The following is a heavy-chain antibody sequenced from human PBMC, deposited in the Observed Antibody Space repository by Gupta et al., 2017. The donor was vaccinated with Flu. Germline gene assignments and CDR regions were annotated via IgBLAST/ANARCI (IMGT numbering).Heavy chain of an antibody. V-gene: IGHV1-18*01. Sequence: QVQLVQSGAEVKKPGASVKVSCKASGYTFTSYGISWVRQAPRQGLEWMGWISAYNGNTNYAQKLQGRVTMTTDTSTSTAYMELRSLRSDDTAVYYCARDGYSSGWWLDYYYGMDVWGQGTTVTVSS. D-gene: IGHD6-19*01. CDR2: ISAYNGNT. CDR1: GYTFTSYG. J-gene: IGHJ6*02. CDR3: ARDGYSSGWWLDYYYGMDV.